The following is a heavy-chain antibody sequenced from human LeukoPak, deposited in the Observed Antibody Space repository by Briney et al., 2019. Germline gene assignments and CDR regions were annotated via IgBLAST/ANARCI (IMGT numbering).Heavy chain of an antibody. CDR3: ATNSGYDLVSGWFDP. CDR2: ISNSSSYI. D-gene: IGHD5-12*01. J-gene: IGHJ5*02. V-gene: IGHV3-21*01. CDR1: GFTFSSYS. Sequence: GGSLRLSCAASGFTFSSYSMNWVRQAPGKGLEWVSSISNSSSYIYYADSVKGRFTISRDNAKNSLYLHMNSLRAEDTAVYYCATNSGYDLVSGWFDPWSQETLVTVSS.